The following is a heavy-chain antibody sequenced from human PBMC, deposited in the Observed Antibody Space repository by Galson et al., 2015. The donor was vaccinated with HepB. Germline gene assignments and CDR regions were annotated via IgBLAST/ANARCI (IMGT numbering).Heavy chain of an antibody. CDR2: INSDGSST. J-gene: IGHJ4*02. CDR1: GFTFSSYW. CDR3: AREFKWDRPFDY. Sequence: SLRLSCAASGFTFSSYWMHWVRQAPGKGLVWVSRINSDGSSTSYADSVKGRFTISRHNAKNTLYLQMNSLRAEDTAVYYCAREFKWDRPFDYWGQATLVTVSS. D-gene: IGHD1-26*01. V-gene: IGHV3-74*01.